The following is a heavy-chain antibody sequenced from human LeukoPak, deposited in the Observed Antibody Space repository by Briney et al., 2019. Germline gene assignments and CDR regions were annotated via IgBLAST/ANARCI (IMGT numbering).Heavy chain of an antibody. CDR2: TKPDGTAE. CDR1: GFTFRNYL. J-gene: IGHJ4*02. CDR3: VRDGGLHTSFDY. V-gene: IGHV3-7*01. Sequence: VGSLILYRPSSGFTFRNYLMGLVRQAPGKGLELVSNTKPDGTAEYYAESVRGRFTTSRENGNNFLYLQMNSLRGEDTAVYYCVRDGGLHTSFDYWGQGTLVTVSS. D-gene: IGHD2-15*01.